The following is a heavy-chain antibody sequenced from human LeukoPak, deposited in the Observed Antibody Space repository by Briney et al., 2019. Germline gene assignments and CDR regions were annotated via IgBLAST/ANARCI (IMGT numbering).Heavy chain of an antibody. Sequence: GGSLRLSCAASGFTFSSYGMHWVRQAPGKGLEWVASIRYDGSNKYYADSVKGRFTTSRDNSKNTLYLQMNSLRAEDTAVYYCAKPPDIVVVPAANRRGFLDYWGQGTLVTVSS. V-gene: IGHV3-30*02. CDR2: IRYDGSNK. CDR1: GFTFSSYG. J-gene: IGHJ4*02. D-gene: IGHD2-2*01. CDR3: AKPPDIVVVPAANRRGFLDY.